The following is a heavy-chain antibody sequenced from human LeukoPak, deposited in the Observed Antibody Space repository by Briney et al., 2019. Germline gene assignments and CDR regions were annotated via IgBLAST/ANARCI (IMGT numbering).Heavy chain of an antibody. J-gene: IGHJ1*01. CDR2: ISSSRSTI. D-gene: IGHD3-3*01. CDR1: GFTFSSYS. Sequence: GGSLRLSCAASGFTFSSYSMNWVRQAPGKGLEWVSYISSSRSTIYYADSVKGRFTISRDNAKNSLYLQMNSLRAEDTAVYYCARDSAYYDFWSGVQYFQHWGQGTLVTVSS. CDR3: ARDSAYYDFWSGVQYFQH. V-gene: IGHV3-48*01.